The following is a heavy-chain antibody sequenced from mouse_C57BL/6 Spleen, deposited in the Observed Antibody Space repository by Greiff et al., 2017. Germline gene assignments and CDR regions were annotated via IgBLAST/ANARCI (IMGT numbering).Heavy chain of an antibody. CDR3: ARGMDYYGSSVWFAY. V-gene: IGHV5-17*01. CDR2: ISSGSSTI. CDR1: GFTFSDYG. J-gene: IGHJ3*01. Sequence: EVQVVESGGGLVKPGGSLKLSCAASGFTFSDYGMHWVRQAPEKGLEWVAYISSGSSTIYYADTVKGRFTIARDNAKTTLCLQMTSLRSEDTAMYYCARGMDYYGSSVWFAYWGQGTLVTVSA. D-gene: IGHD1-1*01.